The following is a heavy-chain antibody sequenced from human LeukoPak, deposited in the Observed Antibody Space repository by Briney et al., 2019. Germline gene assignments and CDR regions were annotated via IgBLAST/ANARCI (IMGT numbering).Heavy chain of an antibody. CDR3: AAGSPPDY. CDR1: GFTFSNAW. Sequence: TGGSLRLSCAASGFTFSNAWMSGVRQAPGKGLEWVGRIKSKTDGGTTDYAAPVKGRFTISRDDSKNTLYLQMNSLKNEDTAVYYCAAGSPPDYWGQGTLVTVSS. J-gene: IGHJ4*02. CDR2: IKSKTDGGTT. V-gene: IGHV3-15*01.